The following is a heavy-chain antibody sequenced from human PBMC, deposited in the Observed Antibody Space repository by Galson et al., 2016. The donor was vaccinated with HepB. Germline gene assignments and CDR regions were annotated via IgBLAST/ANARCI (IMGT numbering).Heavy chain of an antibody. CDR3: ARITTGSGTSFNGPVSDNYYHGMDV. J-gene: IGHJ6*04. CDR2: IFSNDEK. V-gene: IGHV2-26*01. CDR1: GFSLHNTRMG. Sequence: PALVKPTQTLTLTCTVSGFSLHNTRMGVSWIRQPPGKALEWLTSIFSNDEKSFGPSLKSRLIISRDTSKSQVVLTMTNMDPLDTATYYCARITTGSGTSFNGPVSDNYYHGMDVWGKGIAVTVSS. D-gene: IGHD3-10*01.